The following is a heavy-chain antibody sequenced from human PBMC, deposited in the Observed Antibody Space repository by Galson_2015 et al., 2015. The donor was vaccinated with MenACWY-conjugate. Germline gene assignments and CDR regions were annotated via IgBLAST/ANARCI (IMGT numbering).Heavy chain of an antibody. CDR1: GYTFTGYC. D-gene: IGHD5-24*01. V-gene: IGHV1-2*04. CDR3: ARGRDGYNPPDY. Sequence: SVKVSCKASGYTFTGYCMHWVRQAPGQGLEWMGWINPNSGGTNYAQKFQSWVTMTRDTSISTAYMELSRLRSDDTAVYYCARGRDGYNPPDYWGQGTLVTVSS. CDR2: INPNSGGT. J-gene: IGHJ4*02.